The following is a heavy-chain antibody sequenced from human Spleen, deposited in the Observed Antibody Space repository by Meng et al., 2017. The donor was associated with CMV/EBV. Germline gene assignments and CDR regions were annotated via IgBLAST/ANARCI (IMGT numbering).Heavy chain of an antibody. CDR3: ARVALGTSEAFDI. V-gene: IGHV4-59*01. J-gene: IGHJ3*02. CDR2: AFHSGTT. Sequence: SETLSLTCTVSGGSIRDYYWSWVRQPPGKGLEWIGYAFHSGTTNKNPSLQSRVMISVDTSKNHFSLRLRSVAAADTAVYYCARVALGTSEAFDIWGQGTMVTVSS. D-gene: IGHD1-14*01. CDR1: GGSIRDYY.